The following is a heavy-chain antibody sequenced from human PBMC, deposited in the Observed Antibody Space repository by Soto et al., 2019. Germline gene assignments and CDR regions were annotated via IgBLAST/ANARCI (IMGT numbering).Heavy chain of an antibody. Sequence: GGSLRLSCAASGFTFSGYSMNWVRQAPGKGLEWVSSISSSSSYIYYADSVKGRFTISRDNAKNSLYLQMNSLRAEDTAVYYCARADSSGYYHYYGMDVWGQGTTVTVSS. J-gene: IGHJ6*02. CDR3: ARADSSGYYHYYGMDV. V-gene: IGHV3-21*01. CDR2: ISSSSSYI. D-gene: IGHD3-22*01. CDR1: GFTFSGYS.